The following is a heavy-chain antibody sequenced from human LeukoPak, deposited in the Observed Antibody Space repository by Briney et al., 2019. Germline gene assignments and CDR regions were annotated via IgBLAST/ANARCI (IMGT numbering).Heavy chain of an antibody. J-gene: IGHJ4*02. CDR2: IYYSGST. V-gene: IGHV4-39*07. CDR3: ASTGSYWHFDY. Sequence: SETLSLTCTVPGGSISSSSYYWGWIRQPPGKGLEWIGSIYYSGSTYYNPSLKSRVTISVDTSKNQFSLKLSSVTAADTAVYYCASTGSYWHFDYWGQGTLVTVSS. CDR1: GGSISSSSYY. D-gene: IGHD1-26*01.